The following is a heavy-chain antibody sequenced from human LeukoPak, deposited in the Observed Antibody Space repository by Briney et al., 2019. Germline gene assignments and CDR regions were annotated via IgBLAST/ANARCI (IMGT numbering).Heavy chain of an antibody. CDR2: IKSKTDVRTT. CDR3: TTHSSGWYDY. CDR1: GFTFSSYG. Sequence: GGSLRLSCAASGFTFSSYGMHWVRQTPGQGLEWVGRIKSKTDVRTTDYAAPVKGRFTISRDDSKNTLYLQMNSLKTEDTAVYYCTTHSSGWYDYWGQGTLVTVSS. V-gene: IGHV3-15*01. D-gene: IGHD6-19*01. J-gene: IGHJ4*02.